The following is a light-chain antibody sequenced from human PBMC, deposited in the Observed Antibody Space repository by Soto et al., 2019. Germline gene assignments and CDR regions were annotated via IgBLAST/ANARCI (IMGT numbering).Light chain of an antibody. J-gene: IGKJ4*01. CDR2: GAS. CDR3: QQYGDSPLT. CDR1: QRVSSSF. V-gene: IGKV3-20*01. Sequence: EILLTQSPGTLSLSPGERATLSCRASQRVSSSFLAWYRQKPGQAPRLLIYGASSRATGIPDRFSGSGSGTKFTLIISRLDPEDFAVYYCQQYGDSPLTFGGGTKVDI.